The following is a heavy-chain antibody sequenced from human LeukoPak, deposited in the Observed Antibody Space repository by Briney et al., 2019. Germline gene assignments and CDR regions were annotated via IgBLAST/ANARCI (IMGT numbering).Heavy chain of an antibody. Sequence: PGGSLRLSCAASGFTVSSNYMSWVRQAPGKGLEWVSVIYTGGNTYYADSVKGRFTISRDNSKNTLYLQMNSLRAEDTAVYYCAKAPRRPITMIVVVSHWGQGTLVTVSS. CDR1: GFTVSSNY. V-gene: IGHV3-53*01. D-gene: IGHD3-22*01. CDR3: AKAPRRPITMIVVVSH. CDR2: IYTGGNT. J-gene: IGHJ4*02.